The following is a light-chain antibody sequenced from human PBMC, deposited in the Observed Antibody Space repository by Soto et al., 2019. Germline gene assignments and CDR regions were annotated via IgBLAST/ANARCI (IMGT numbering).Light chain of an antibody. Sequence: QSVLTQPPSASGTPGQRVTISCSGSSSNVGRNAVSWYQQVPGTAPKLLVFATDKRPSGVPGRFSGSASGASASLAISGLQSEDEADYYCATWDDTLNGPQFGGGTKLTVL. J-gene: IGLJ2*01. CDR3: ATWDDTLNGPQ. V-gene: IGLV1-44*01. CDR1: SSNVGRNA. CDR2: ATD.